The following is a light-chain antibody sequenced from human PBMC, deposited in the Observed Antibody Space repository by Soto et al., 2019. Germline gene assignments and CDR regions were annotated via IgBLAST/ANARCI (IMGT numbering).Light chain of an antibody. V-gene: IGKV3-20*01. J-gene: IGKJ1*01. Sequence: EIVLTQSPGTLSLSPGERATLSCRASQSVSSSYLAWYQQKPGQAPRLLIYGASSRATGIPDRFSGSGSGIDCTLTISKVEPEDFAVYSNQQYGSSPRTFGRGTDVESK. CDR1: QSVSSSY. CDR2: GAS. CDR3: QQYGSSPRT.